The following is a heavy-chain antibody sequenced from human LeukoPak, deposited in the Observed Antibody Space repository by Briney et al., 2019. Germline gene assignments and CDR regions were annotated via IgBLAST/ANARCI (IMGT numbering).Heavy chain of an antibody. D-gene: IGHD2-15*01. Sequence: GGSLRLSCAASGFTFSSYEMNWVRQAPGKGLEWVSYISSSGSTIYYADSVKGRFTISRDNAKNSLYLQMNSLNIEHTVVYYCVPGYCSGGSCYSSGNWFDPWGQGTLVTVSS. CDR2: ISSSGSTI. V-gene: IGHV3-48*03. CDR3: VPGYCSGGSCYSSGNWFDP. CDR1: GFTFSSYE. J-gene: IGHJ5*02.